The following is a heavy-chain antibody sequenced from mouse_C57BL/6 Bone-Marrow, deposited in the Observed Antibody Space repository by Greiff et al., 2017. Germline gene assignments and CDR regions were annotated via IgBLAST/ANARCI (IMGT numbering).Heavy chain of an antibody. Sequence: QVQLKESGPGLVAPSQSLSITCTVSGFSLTSSAISWVRQPPGKGLEWLGVIWNGGGTHYNSGLKSRLSISNDNSKSQVFLTMNSLHTDDTARYYCAHLPFYSGSSYFDYWGQGTTLTVSS. CDR2: IWNGGGT. J-gene: IGHJ2*01. V-gene: IGHV2-9-1*01. D-gene: IGHD1-1*01. CDR1: GFSLTSSA. CDR3: AHLPFYSGSSYFDY.